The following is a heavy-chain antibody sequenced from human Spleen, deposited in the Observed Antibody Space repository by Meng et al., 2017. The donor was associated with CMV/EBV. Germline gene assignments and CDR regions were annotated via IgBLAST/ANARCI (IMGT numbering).Heavy chain of an antibody. CDR1: GYTFTSYY. CDR2: INPSGGST. J-gene: IGHJ6*02. Sequence: ASVKVSCKASGYTFTSYYMHWVRQAPGQGLEWMGIINPSGGSTSYAQKFQGRVTMTRDTSTSTVYMELSSPRSEDTAVYYCARGSPTTVTTYGMDVWGQGTTVTVSS. CDR3: ARGSPTTVTTYGMDV. D-gene: IGHD4-17*01. V-gene: IGHV1-46*01.